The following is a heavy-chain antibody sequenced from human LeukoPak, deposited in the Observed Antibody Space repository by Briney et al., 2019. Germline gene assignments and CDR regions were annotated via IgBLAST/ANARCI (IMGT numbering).Heavy chain of an antibody. V-gene: IGHV4-30-2*01. CDR3: ASLDFWSYRMDV. J-gene: IGHJ6*04. CDR2: IYHSGST. CDR1: GGSISSGGYY. Sequence: SETLSLTCTVSGGSISSGGYYWSWIRQPPGKGLEWIGYIYHSGSTYYNPSLKSRVTISVDRSKNQFSLKLSSVTAADTAVYYCASLDFWSYRMDVWGKGTTVTVSS. D-gene: IGHD3-3*01.